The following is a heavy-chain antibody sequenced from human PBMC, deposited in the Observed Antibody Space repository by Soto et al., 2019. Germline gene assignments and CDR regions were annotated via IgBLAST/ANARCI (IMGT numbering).Heavy chain of an antibody. CDR2: IFSSGST. J-gene: IGHJ5*02. CDR1: VGSITDYS. V-gene: IGHV4-4*07. Sequence: XETLSLTCTVSVGSITDYSWVCIRHAAGKGLEWIGRIFSSGSTNYNPSLKGRITMSLDTSKNQFSLKLNSATATDTAVYFCARDQGVVVTDDNWFEPWGQGILVSVSS. D-gene: IGHD2-21*02. CDR3: ARDQGVVVTDDNWFEP.